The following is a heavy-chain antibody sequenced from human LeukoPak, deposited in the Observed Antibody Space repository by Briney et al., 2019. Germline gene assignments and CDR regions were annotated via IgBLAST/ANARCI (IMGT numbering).Heavy chain of an antibody. V-gene: IGHV1-69*13. D-gene: IGHD3-9*01. CDR1: GGTFSSYA. CDR3: ARDRGGLRYFDWLSWFDP. Sequence: SVKVSCKASGGTFSSYAISWVRQAPGQGLEWMGGIIPIFGTANYAQKFQGRVTITADESTSTAYMELSSLRSEDTAVYYCARDRGGLRYFDWLSWFDPWGQGTLVTVSS. CDR2: IIPIFGTA. J-gene: IGHJ5*02.